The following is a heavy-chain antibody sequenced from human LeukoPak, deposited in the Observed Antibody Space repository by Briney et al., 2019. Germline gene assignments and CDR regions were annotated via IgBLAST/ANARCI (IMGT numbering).Heavy chain of an antibody. Sequence: GGSLRLSCPASALTFSSYGINCVRQPPGKLLEWVSSISSTGGTTYYADSVKGRFTISRDNSKDTLYLQMSRLRAEDTAIYYCAKNGDRGAFCTGGTCYPYFYYYMDVWGKGTTVTI. CDR2: ISSTGGTT. V-gene: IGHV3-23*01. D-gene: IGHD2-15*01. J-gene: IGHJ6*03. CDR1: ALTFSSYG. CDR3: AKNGDRGAFCTGGTCYPYFYYYMDV.